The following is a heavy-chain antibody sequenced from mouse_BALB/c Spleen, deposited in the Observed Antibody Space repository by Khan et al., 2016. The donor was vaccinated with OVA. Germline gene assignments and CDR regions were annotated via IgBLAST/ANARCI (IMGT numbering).Heavy chain of an antibody. V-gene: IGHV1S81*02. CDR2: TNPTNGRT. Sequence: QVQLQQSGAELVKAGASVKMSCKASGYTFTSYWMHWVKQRLGQGLEWFAETNPTNGRTYYNEKFKSKATLTVDKSSSTAYMLLSGQTFEDSAVDYCARIKKIVATYFDYWGQGTTLTVSS. CDR3: ARIKKIVATYFDY. J-gene: IGHJ2*01. D-gene: IGHD1-1*01. CDR1: GYTFTSYW.